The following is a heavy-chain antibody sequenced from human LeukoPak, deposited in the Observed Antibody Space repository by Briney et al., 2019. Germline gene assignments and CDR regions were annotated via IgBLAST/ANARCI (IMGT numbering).Heavy chain of an antibody. J-gene: IGHJ4*02. CDR2: ISSSSSTK. CDR1: GFTFSSYS. CDR3: ASEWELSH. V-gene: IGHV3-48*04. D-gene: IGHD1-26*01. Sequence: PGGSLRLSCAASGFTFSSYSMNWVRQAPGKGLEWISYISSSSSTKYYADSVKGRFTISRDNAKNSLYLQMNSLRAEDTAVYYCASEWELSHWGQGTLVTVSS.